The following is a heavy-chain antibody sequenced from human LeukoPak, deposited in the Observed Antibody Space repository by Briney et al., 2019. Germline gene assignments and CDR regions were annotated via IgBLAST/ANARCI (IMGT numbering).Heavy chain of an antibody. J-gene: IGHJ4*02. CDR2: IKHDGSI. CDR3: ARHTWQWLPFDA. Sequence: GSLRLSCAASGFTFDDYAMHWLRQSPGKGLEWIGEIKHDGSITYNPSLVSRVTMSLDTSTNQISLEMTSVTAAETAIYYCARHTWQWLPFDAWGQGTQVTISS. CDR1: GFTFDDYA. D-gene: IGHD5-12*01. V-gene: IGHV4-34*01.